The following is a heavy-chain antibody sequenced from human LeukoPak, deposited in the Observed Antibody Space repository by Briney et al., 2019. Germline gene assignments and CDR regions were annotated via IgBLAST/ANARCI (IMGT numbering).Heavy chain of an antibody. CDR2: INHSGST. CDR1: GGSFSGYY. J-gene: IGHJ4*02. D-gene: IGHD3-22*01. Sequence: SETLSLTCAVYGGSFSGYYWSWIRQPPGKGLEWIGEINHSGSTNYNPSLRSRVTISVDTSKIQFSLKLSSVTAADTAVYYCARRAQYYYDSSGYPYWGQGTLVTVSS. V-gene: IGHV4-34*01. CDR3: ARRAQYYYDSSGYPY.